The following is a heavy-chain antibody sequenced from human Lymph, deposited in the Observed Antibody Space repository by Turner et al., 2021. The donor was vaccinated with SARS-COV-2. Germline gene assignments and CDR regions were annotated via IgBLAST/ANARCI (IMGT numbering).Heavy chain of an antibody. CDR2: IYYSGST. D-gene: IGHD4-17*01. J-gene: IGHJ4*02. CDR3: ARDYGGNSNYFGY. CDR1: GGSISSGGYY. V-gene: IGHV4-31*03. Sequence: QVQLQDSGPGLVKPSQTLSPTCTVSGGSISSGGYYWSWIRQHPGKGLEWIGYIYYSGSTYYNPSLKSRVTISVDTSKNQFSLKLSSVTAADTAVYYCARDYGGNSNYFGYWGQGTLVTVSS.